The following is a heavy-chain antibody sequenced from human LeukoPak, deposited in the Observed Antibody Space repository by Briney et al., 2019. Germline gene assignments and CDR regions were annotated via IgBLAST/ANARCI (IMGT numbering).Heavy chain of an antibody. Sequence: PGGSLRPSCAASGFTFSSYWMSWVRQAPGKGLEWVANIKQDGSEKYYVDSVKGRFTISRDNAKNSLYLQMNSLRAEDTAVYYCARENGGYDYSLDYWGQGTLVTVSS. J-gene: IGHJ4*02. D-gene: IGHD5-12*01. CDR1: GFTFSSYW. CDR3: ARENGGYDYSLDY. CDR2: IKQDGSEK. V-gene: IGHV3-7*01.